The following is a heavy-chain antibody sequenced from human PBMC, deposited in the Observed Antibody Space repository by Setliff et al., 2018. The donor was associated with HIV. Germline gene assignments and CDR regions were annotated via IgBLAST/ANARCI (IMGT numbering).Heavy chain of an antibody. Sequence: PSETLSLTCTVSGDSITSGGYFWSWIRQHPGKGLEWIGHIYYSGSTYYNPSLKSRVTISVDTSKNQFSLKLSSVTAADTAVYYCARVNDILLGYWVGYFDYWGQGTLVTVSS. CDR3: ARVNDILLGYWVGYFDY. V-gene: IGHV4-31*03. CDR2: IYYSGST. CDR1: GDSITSGGYF. J-gene: IGHJ4*02. D-gene: IGHD2-8*01.